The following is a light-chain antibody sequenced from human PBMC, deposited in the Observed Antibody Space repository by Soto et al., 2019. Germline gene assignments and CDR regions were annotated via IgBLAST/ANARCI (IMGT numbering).Light chain of an antibody. CDR1: DSNLGSNS. J-gene: IGLJ3*02. CDR3: AAWDESLNGWM. CDR2: SRD. V-gene: IGLV1-44*01. Sequence: QAVVIQPPSASGTPGQRVTISCSGSDSNLGSNSANWFQQLPGTAPRLLIYSRDRRPSGVPDRFSGSTSGTSASLAISGLQPDDEADYYCAAWDESLNGWMFGGGTQLTVL.